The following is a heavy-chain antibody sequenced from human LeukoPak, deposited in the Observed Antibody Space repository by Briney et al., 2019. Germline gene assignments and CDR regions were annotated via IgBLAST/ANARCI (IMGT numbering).Heavy chain of an antibody. V-gene: IGHV1-18*01. CDR1: GYTFTSYG. D-gene: IGHD3-22*01. J-gene: IGHJ5*02. CDR3: ARGNLYYYDSSGYLNWFDP. Sequence: ASVKVSCKASGYTFTSYGINWVRQAPGQGLEWMGWISAYNSNTHYAQKLQGRVTMTRNTSISTAYMELSSLRSEDTAVYYCARGNLYYYDSSGYLNWFDPWGQGTLVTVSS. CDR2: ISAYNSNT.